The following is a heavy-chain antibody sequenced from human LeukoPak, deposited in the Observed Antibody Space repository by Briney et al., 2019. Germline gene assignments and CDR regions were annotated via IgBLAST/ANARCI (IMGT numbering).Heavy chain of an antibody. V-gene: IGHV4-59*02. D-gene: IGHD1-26*01. J-gene: IGHJ6*02. CDR2: INYSGSS. Sequence: SETLSLTCTVSGGSVSSYYWSWIRQPPGKGLEWIGYINYSGSSNYNPSLRSRVTISVDTSKNQFSLKLSSVTAADTAVYYCAREVVGATNGMDVWGQGTTVTVSS. CDR3: AREVVGATNGMDV. CDR1: GGSVSSYY.